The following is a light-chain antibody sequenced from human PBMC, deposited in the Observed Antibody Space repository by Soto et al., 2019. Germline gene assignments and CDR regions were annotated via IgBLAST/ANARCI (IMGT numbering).Light chain of an antibody. CDR2: DVT. V-gene: IGLV2-14*01. CDR3: SSYPRSSTPLV. CDR1: SSDVGGYNY. Sequence: QSALTQPASVSGSPGQSITISCTGTSSDVGGYNYVSWYQQHPGKAPKLMIYDVTNRPSVVSNRFSGSKSGNKASLTISGLQAEDGADYYCSSYPRSSTPLVFGGGTKLTVL. J-gene: IGLJ3*02.